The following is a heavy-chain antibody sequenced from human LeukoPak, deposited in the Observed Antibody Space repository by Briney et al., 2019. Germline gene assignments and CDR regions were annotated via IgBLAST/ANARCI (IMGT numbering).Heavy chain of an antibody. J-gene: IGHJ3*02. CDR1: GCSFTNYY. V-gene: IGHV5-51*01. CDR3: ARQVRGSDAFDI. D-gene: IGHD5-12*01. CDR2: IYPGDSET. Sequence: GESLKISCKGSGCSFTNYYIAWVRQMPGRGLEWLGIIYPGDSETRYSPSFQGQVTISADKSTAYLQWSSLKASDTAMYYCARQVRGSDAFDIWGQGTMVTVSS.